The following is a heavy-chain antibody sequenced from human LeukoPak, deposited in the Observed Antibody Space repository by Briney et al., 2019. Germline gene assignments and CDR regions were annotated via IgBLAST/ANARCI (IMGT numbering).Heavy chain of an antibody. J-gene: IGHJ4*02. CDR3: AKRGVVIRVILVGFHKEAYYFDS. CDR1: GFTFSSYA. CDR2: ISSSSSYI. V-gene: IGHV3-21*04. D-gene: IGHD3-22*01. Sequence: GGSLRLSCAASGFTFSSYAMSWVRQAPGKGLEWVSSISSSSSYIYYADSVKGRFTISRDNPKNTLYLQVNSLRAEDTAVYFCAKRGVVIRVILVGFHKEAYYFDSWGQGALVTVSS.